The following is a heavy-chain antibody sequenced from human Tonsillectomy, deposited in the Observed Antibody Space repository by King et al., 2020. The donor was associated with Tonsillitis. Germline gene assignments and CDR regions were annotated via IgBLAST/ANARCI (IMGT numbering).Heavy chain of an antibody. D-gene: IGHD6-19*01. J-gene: IGHJ4*02. Sequence: VQLVESGGGLVQPGGSLKLSCAASEFTFSSSWMTWIRQAPGKGLQWVATISPHGSEKYYAESVKGRFTVSRDNAKNSLDLQMNSLRSEDTALYYCARDQAYTSFDYWGQGTLVTVSS. CDR2: ISPHGSEK. CDR1: EFTFSSSW. V-gene: IGHV3-7*04. CDR3: ARDQAYTSFDY.